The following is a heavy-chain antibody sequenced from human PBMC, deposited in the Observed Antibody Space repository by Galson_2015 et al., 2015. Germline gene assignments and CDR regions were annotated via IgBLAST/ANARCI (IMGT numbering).Heavy chain of an antibody. Sequence: MSWVRQAPGKGLEWVSTISGSGGNTYYADSVKGRFTISRDNSKDTLYLQMNSLRAEDTAVYYCAKGPAAAGYSWGQGTLVTVSS. V-gene: IGHV3-23*01. D-gene: IGHD6-13*01. CDR2: ISGSGGNT. CDR3: AKGPAAAGYS. J-gene: IGHJ5*02.